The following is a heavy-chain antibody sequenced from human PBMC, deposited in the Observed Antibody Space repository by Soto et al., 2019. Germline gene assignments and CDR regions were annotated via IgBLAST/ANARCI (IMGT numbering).Heavy chain of an antibody. CDR2: IYPADSDT. CDR3: PRTTGNFFSYFDY. Sequence: GESRKISCKSSGYSFTTYWIGWVRQMPGKGLEWMGIIYPADSDTRYSPSFQGQVTISADKSISVVYLQWSSLKASDTAIYYCPRTTGNFFSYFDYWGQGTPVTVSS. CDR1: GYSFTTYW. J-gene: IGHJ4*02. D-gene: IGHD1-7*01. V-gene: IGHV5-51*01.